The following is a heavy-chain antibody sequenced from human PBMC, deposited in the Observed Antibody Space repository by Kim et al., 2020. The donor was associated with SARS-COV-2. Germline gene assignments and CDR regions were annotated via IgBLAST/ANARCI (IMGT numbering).Heavy chain of an antibody. J-gene: IGHJ4*02. Sequence: SETLSLTCTVSGCSISSSSYYWGWIRQPPGKGLEWIGSIYYSGSTYYNPSLKSRVTISVDTSKNQFSLKLSSVTAADTAVYYCARHSPYSSSWYRYFDYWGQGTLVTVSS. CDR2: IYYSGST. CDR1: GCSISSSSYY. D-gene: IGHD6-13*01. CDR3: ARHSPYSSSWYRYFDY. V-gene: IGHV4-39*01.